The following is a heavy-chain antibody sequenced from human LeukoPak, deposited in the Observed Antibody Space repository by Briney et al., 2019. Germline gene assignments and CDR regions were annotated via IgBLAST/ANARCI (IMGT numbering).Heavy chain of an antibody. V-gene: IGHV4-34*01. D-gene: IGHD5-24*01. Sequence: PSETLSLTCAVYGGSFSGYYWSWIRQPPGKGLEWIGEINHSGSTNYNPSLNSRVTISLDTSKNQFSLKLSSVTAADTAVYYCARDHSGDGYSSVYHWGQGTLVTVSS. CDR2: INHSGST. CDR3: ARDHSGDGYSSVYH. J-gene: IGHJ5*02. CDR1: GGSFSGYY.